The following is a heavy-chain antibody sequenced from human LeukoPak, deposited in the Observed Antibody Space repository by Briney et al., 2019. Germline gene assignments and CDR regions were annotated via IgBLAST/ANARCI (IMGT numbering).Heavy chain of an antibody. CDR1: GFTFSTYG. CDR3: AKANAREFDY. J-gene: IGHJ4*02. V-gene: IGHV3-30*18. D-gene: IGHD3-10*01. CDR2: ISYDETYL. Sequence: PGGSLRLSCAASGFTFSTYGMHWVRQAPDKGLEWVAVISYDETYLHYADSVKGRFIISRDNSKNTLYLRMNSLRADDTAVYYCAKANAREFDYWGQGTLVTVSS.